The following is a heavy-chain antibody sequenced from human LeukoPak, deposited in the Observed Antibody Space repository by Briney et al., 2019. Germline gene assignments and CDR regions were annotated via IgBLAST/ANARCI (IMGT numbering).Heavy chain of an antibody. V-gene: IGHV3-74*01. CDR1: GFTLSSYW. CDR2: INSDGSDT. D-gene: IGHD3-10*01. Sequence: PGGSLRLPCAASGFTLSSYWMHWVRQAPGKGLVWVSRINSDGSDTRYAGSVKGRFTIPRDNAKNTLYLQMNSLRAEDTAVYYCAREFGSGYWGQGTLVTVSS. J-gene: IGHJ4*02. CDR3: AREFGSGY.